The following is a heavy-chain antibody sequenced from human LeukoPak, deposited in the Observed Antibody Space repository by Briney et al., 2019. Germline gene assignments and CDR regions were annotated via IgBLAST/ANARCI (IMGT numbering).Heavy chain of an antibody. CDR1: GGSISSSSYY. V-gene: IGHV4-39*01. CDR3: ARTSYYYGMDV. J-gene: IGHJ6*02. CDR2: IYYSGST. Sequence: PSQTLSLTCAVSGGSISSSSYYWGWIRQPPGKGLEWIGSIYYSGSTYYNPSLKSRVTISVDTPKNQFSLKLSSVTAADTAVYYCARTSYYYGMDVWGQGTTVTVSS.